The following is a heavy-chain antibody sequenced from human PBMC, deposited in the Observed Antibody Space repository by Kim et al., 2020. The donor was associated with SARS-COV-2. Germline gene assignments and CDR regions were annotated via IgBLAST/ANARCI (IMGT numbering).Heavy chain of an antibody. D-gene: IGHD6-13*01. V-gene: IGHV3-9*01. CDR3: AKQHQQLAFDY. J-gene: IGHJ4*02. CDR1: GFSFGDYA. Sequence: GGSLRLSCAASGFSFGDYAMHWVRQAPGKGLEWVSSISWNTNRIAYAASVKGRFTISRDNAKKSLDLQMNSLRPEDTAFYYCAKQHQQLAFDYWGQGPLVPVSS. CDR2: ISWNTNRI.